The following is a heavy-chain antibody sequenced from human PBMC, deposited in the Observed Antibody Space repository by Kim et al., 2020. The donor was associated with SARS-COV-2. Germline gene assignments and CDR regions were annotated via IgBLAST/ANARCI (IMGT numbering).Heavy chain of an antibody. Sequence: YYVDSVKGRFTISRDNAKNSVYLQMNSLGAEDTAVYYCATQFDFWSGYPDYWGQGTLVTVSS. J-gene: IGHJ4*02. D-gene: IGHD3-3*01. CDR3: ATQFDFWSGYPDY. V-gene: IGHV3-7*01.